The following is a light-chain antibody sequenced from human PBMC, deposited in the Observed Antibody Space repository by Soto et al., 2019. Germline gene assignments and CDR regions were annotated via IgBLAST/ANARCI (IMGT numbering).Light chain of an antibody. J-gene: IGLJ1*01. V-gene: IGLV2-14*01. CDR3: SSYATGGSYV. Sequence: QSALTQPASVSGSPGQSIAISCTGTRSDVGGYNSVSWYQQHPGKAPKLLIYDVSNRPSGVSNRFSGSKSGNTASLTISGLQAEDEADYYCSSYATGGSYVFGTGTKVTVL. CDR1: RSDVGGYNS. CDR2: DVS.